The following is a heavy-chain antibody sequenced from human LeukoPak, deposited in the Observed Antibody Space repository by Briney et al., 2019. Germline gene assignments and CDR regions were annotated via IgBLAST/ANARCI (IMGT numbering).Heavy chain of an antibody. D-gene: IGHD2-21*01. J-gene: IGHJ4*02. CDR2: IYSGGST. CDR3: ARDALVPPDY. Sequence: GGSLPLSCSPSGLTVSSNYMSWVRPAPGRGLEWVSFIYSGGSTSYADSVQSRFTISRDNSKNTLYLQMNSLRAEDTAVYYCARDALVPPDYWGEGSHVTVSS. V-gene: IGHV3-66*01. CDR1: GLTVSSNY.